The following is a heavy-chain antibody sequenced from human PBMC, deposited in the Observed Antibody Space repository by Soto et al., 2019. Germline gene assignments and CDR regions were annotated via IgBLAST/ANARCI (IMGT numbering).Heavy chain of an antibody. CDR3: ARDRYSYDSRAYQGVDWYFDL. V-gene: IGHV3-33*01. Sequence: GGSLRLSCAASGFIFSNYGMHWVRQAPGKGLGWVAVIWYDGSHESYADSVKGRFTISRDNSENTLFLQMNSLRAEDTAVYYCARDRYSYDSRAYQGVDWYFDLWGRGTLVTVSS. J-gene: IGHJ2*01. D-gene: IGHD3-22*01. CDR1: GFIFSNYG. CDR2: IWYDGSHE.